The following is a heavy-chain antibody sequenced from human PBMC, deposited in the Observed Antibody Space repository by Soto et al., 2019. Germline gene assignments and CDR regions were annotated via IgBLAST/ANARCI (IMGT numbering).Heavy chain of an antibody. J-gene: IGHJ4*02. CDR2: ISYDGSNN. Sequence: QVQLVESGGGVVQPGRSLRLSCAASGFTFSSYAMHWVRQAPGKGLEWVAVISYDGSNNYYADSVKGRFTISRDNSKNTLYRLMNSLRAEDTAVYYCARVPSSSGRAHFDYWGQGTLVTVSS. V-gene: IGHV3-30-3*01. D-gene: IGHD2-15*01. CDR1: GFTFSSYA. CDR3: ARVPSSSGRAHFDY.